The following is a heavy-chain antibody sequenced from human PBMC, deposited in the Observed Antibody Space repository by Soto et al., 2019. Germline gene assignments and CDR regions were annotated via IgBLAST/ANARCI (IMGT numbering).Heavy chain of an antibody. CDR2: ISSSSSTI. V-gene: IGHV3-48*02. CDR3: AREISVAGGHFDY. Sequence: GGSLRLSCTASGFTFSSYGMNWVRQAPGKGLEWVSSISSSSSTIYYADSVRGRFTISRDNAKNSLKLQMNSLSDEYFVVYYCAREISVAGGHFDYWGQGTLVTVSS. CDR1: GFTFSSYG. J-gene: IGHJ4*02. D-gene: IGHD6-19*01.